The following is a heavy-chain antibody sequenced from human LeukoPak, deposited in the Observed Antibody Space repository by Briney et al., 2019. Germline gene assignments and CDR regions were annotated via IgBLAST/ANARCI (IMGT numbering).Heavy chain of an antibody. V-gene: IGHV1-2*02. CDR3: ARKASVGYSSGWYYDY. CDR2: INPNSGGT. D-gene: IGHD6-19*01. Sequence: ASVKVSCKASGYTFTGYYMHWVRQAPGQGLEWMGWINPNSGGTNYAQKFQGRVTMTRDTSISTAYMELSRPRSDDTAVYYCARKASVGYSSGWYYDYWGQGTLVTVSS. J-gene: IGHJ4*02. CDR1: GYTFTGYY.